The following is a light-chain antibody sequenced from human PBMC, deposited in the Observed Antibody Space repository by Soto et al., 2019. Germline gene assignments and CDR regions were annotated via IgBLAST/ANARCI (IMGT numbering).Light chain of an antibody. CDR3: MQGTNWPPT. CDR1: QSLVYSDGYAY. CDR2: RVS. J-gene: IGKJ1*01. Sequence: DVVMTQSPLSLPVTLGQPASISCRSSQSLVYSDGYAYLNWFHQRPGQSPRRLIYRVSNRDSGVPDRFSGSGSGTDFTLKISRVEAEDVGVYYCMQGTNWPPTFGRGTKVEI. V-gene: IGKV2-30*01.